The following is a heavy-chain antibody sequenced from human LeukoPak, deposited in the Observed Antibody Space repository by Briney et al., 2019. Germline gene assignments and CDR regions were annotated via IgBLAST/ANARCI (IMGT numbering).Heavy chain of an antibody. J-gene: IGHJ6*03. CDR2: IYYRGST. CDR1: GGSISSSSYY. CDR3: ARDVRGSSGRYYYYYMDV. D-gene: IGHD3-22*01. Sequence: SETLSLTCTVSGGSISSSSYYWGWIRQPPGKGLEWIGSIYYRGSTYYNPSLKSRVTISVDTSKNQFSLKLSSVTAADTAVFYCARDVRGSSGRYYYYYMDVWGKGTTVTVSS. V-gene: IGHV4-39*07.